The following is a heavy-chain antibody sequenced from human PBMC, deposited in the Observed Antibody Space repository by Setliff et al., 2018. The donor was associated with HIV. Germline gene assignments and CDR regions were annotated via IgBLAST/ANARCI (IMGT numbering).Heavy chain of an antibody. CDR1: GDSITSGGYF. V-gene: IGHV4-31*03. CDR3: ARGYNYAYSDY. Sequence: SETLSLTCTVSGDSITSGGYFWSWIRQHPGKGLEWIGHIYYSGSTYYNPSLKSRVTISVDTSKNQFSVKLRSVTAADTAVYYCARGYNYAYSDYWGQGTLVT. D-gene: IGHD5-18*01. CDR2: IYYSGST. J-gene: IGHJ4*02.